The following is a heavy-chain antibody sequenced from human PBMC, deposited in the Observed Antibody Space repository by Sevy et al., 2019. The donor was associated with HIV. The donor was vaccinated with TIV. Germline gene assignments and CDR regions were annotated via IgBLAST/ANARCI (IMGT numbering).Heavy chain of an antibody. D-gene: IGHD3-22*01. J-gene: IGHJ4*02. CDR2: ISTSSNSI. CDR1: GFTFSTYL. CDR3: ARGPNYGSSGFDY. Sequence: GGSLRLSCAASGFTFSTYLMNWVRQAPGKGLEWVSYISTSSNSIYYADSVKGRFTISRDNAKNSLYLQMNSLRDEDTAVYYCARGPNYGSSGFDYWGQGTLVTVSS. V-gene: IGHV3-48*02.